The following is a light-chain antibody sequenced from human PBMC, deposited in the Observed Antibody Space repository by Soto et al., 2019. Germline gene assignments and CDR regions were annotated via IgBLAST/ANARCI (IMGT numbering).Light chain of an antibody. CDR3: SSYASSTALI. J-gene: IGLJ2*01. V-gene: IGLV2-14*01. Sequence: QSALTQPASVSGSPGQSITISCTGTSNDVGLYKYVSWYQQHPGKAPKLIIYEVSNRPSGVSNRFSGSKSGNTASLTISGLHAEDEADYFCSSYASSTALIFGGGTKLTVL. CDR1: SNDVGLYKY. CDR2: EVS.